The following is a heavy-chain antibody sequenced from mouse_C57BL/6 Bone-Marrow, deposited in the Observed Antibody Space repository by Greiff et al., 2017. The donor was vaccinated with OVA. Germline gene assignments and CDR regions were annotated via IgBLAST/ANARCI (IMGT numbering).Heavy chain of an antibody. D-gene: IGHD3-2*02. V-gene: IGHV1-39*01. CDR3: ARVGQLTGPWFAY. Sequence: EVQLQQSGPELVKPGASVKISCKASGYSFTDYNMNWVKQSTGKSLEWIGVINPNYGTTSYNQKFKGKATLTVDQSSSTAYMQLNSLTSEDSAVYYGARVGQLTGPWFAYWGQGTLVTVSA. J-gene: IGHJ3*01. CDR2: INPNYGTT. CDR1: GYSFTDYN.